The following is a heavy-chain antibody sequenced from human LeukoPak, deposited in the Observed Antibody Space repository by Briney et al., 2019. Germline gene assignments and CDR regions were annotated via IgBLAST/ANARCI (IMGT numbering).Heavy chain of an antibody. V-gene: IGHV4-59*01. J-gene: IGHJ2*01. CDR3: ARDGTSGYFPWYFDL. CDR2: IYYSGST. CDR1: GASISSYY. Sequence: SETLSLTCTVSGASISSYYWSWIRQPPGKGLEWIGYIYYSGSTNYSPSLQSRVTISVDTSRNQFSLKLTSVTAAHTAVYYCARDGTSGYFPWYFDLWGRGTLVTVSS. D-gene: IGHD3-22*01.